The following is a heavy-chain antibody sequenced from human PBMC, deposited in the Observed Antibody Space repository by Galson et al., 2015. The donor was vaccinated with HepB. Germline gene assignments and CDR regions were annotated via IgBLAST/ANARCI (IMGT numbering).Heavy chain of an antibody. Sequence: SLRLSCAASGFTFSSYAMNWVRQAPGKGLEWVSSISGSGGSTYYADSVKGRFTISRDNSKNTLYLQMNSLRAEDTAVYYCAKGAAAGTKLPFDYWGQGTLVTVSS. CDR3: AKGAAAGTKLPFDY. J-gene: IGHJ4*02. V-gene: IGHV3-23*01. D-gene: IGHD6-13*01. CDR2: ISGSGGST. CDR1: GFTFSSYA.